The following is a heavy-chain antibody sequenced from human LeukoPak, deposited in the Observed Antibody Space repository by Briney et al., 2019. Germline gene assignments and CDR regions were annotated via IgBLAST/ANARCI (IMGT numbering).Heavy chain of an antibody. D-gene: IGHD2-15*01. CDR2: ISSNGGST. CDR1: GFTFSSYA. V-gene: IGHV3-64*01. Sequence: GGSLRPSRAASGFTFSSYAMHWVRQAPGKGLEYVSAISSNGGSTYYANSVKGRLTISRDNSKNTLYLQMGSLRAEDMAVYYCARTQCSGGSCSGGPSAFDIWGQGTMVTVSS. CDR3: ARTQCSGGSCSGGPSAFDI. J-gene: IGHJ3*02.